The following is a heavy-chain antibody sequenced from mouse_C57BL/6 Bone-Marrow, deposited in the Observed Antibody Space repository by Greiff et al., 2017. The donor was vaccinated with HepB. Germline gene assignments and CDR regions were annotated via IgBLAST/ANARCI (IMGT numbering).Heavy chain of an antibody. Sequence: VQLQQPGAELVKPGASVKLSCQASGNTFTSYWMHWVKQRPGQGLEWIGMIHPNSGSTNYNEKFKSKATLTVDKSSSTAYMQLSSLTSEDSAVYSCARGGVKCWFAYWDQGTLVTVSA. CDR3: ARGGVKCWFAY. V-gene: IGHV1-64*01. CDR1: GNTFTSYW. CDR2: IHPNSGST. J-gene: IGHJ3*01. D-gene: IGHD1-3*01.